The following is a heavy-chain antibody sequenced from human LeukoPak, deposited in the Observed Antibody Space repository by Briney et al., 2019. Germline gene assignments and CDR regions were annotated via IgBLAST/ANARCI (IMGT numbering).Heavy chain of an antibody. CDR1: GFTFSSYE. V-gene: IGHV3-74*01. D-gene: IGHD5-18*01. Sequence: GGSLRLSCAASGFTFSSYEMNWVRQAPGKGLVWVSRINSDGSSTTYADFVKGRFTISRHNSKNTLYLQMNSLRAEDTAVYYCARELGVDTAMGSYYYGMDVWGQGTTVTVSS. J-gene: IGHJ6*02. CDR2: INSDGSST. CDR3: ARELGVDTAMGSYYYGMDV.